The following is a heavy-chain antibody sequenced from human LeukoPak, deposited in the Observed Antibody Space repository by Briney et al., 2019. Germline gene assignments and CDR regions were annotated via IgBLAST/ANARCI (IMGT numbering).Heavy chain of an antibody. D-gene: IGHD6-13*01. CDR2: INPNSGGT. J-gene: IGHJ3*02. V-gene: IGHV1-2*04. CDR1: GGTFGSYA. CDR3: ARGGIYSSSWYGFTDAFDI. Sequence: ASVKVSCKASGGTFGSYAISWVRQAPGQGLEWMGWINPNSGGTNYAQKFQGWVTMTRDTSISTAYMELSRLRSDDTAVYYCARGGIYSSSWYGFTDAFDIWGQGTMVTVSS.